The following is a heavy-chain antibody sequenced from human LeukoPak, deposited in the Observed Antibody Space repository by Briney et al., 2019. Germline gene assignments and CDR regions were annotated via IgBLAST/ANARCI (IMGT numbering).Heavy chain of an antibody. Sequence: ASVKVSCKASGYTFTSYGISWVRQAPGQGLEWMGWISAYNGNTNYVQKLQGRVTMTTDTSTSTAYMELRSLRSDDTAVYYCARDRIASPLDAFDIWGQGTMVTVSS. CDR1: GYTFTSYG. CDR2: ISAYNGNT. V-gene: IGHV1-18*01. J-gene: IGHJ3*02. D-gene: IGHD6-6*01. CDR3: ARDRIASPLDAFDI.